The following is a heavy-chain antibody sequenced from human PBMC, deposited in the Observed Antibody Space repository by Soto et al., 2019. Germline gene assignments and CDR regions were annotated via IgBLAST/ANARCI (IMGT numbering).Heavy chain of an antibody. V-gene: IGHV3-64*01. J-gene: IGHJ3*02. CDR1: GFTFSTYA. Sequence: EVQLVESGGGLVQPGGSLRLSCAASGFTFSTYAMHWVRQAPGKGLDYVSLISGDGRSTYYANSVKGRFTISRDNSKNTLYLQMGSLRAEDMCVYYCARVCSTTSCYGAFDIWGQGTMVIVSS. CDR3: ARVCSTTSCYGAFDI. D-gene: IGHD2-2*01. CDR2: ISGDGRST.